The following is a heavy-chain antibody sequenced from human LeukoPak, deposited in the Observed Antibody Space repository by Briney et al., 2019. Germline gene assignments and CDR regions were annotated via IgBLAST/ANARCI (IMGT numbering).Heavy chain of an antibody. D-gene: IGHD2-15*01. CDR1: GGSISSYY. Sequence: SETLSLTCTVSGGSISSYYWSWIRQPPGKGLEWIGYIYYSGSTNYNPSLKSRATISADTSKNQFSLKLSSVTAADTAVYYCARRSGRTIDYWGQGTLVTVSS. CDR3: ARRSGRTIDY. V-gene: IGHV4-59*08. J-gene: IGHJ4*02. CDR2: IYYSGST.